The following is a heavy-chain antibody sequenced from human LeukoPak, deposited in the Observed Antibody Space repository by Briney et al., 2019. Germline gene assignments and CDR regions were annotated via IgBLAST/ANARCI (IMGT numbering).Heavy chain of an antibody. Sequence: GGSLRLSCAASGFTFSSYGMHWVRQAPGKGLEWVAVISYDGSNKYYADSVKGRFTISRDNSKNTLYLQMNSLRAEDTAVYYCARDPEGSVVVPAAIGYFDYWGQGTLVTVSS. V-gene: IGHV3-30*03. D-gene: IGHD2-2*01. J-gene: IGHJ4*02. CDR2: ISYDGSNK. CDR1: GFTFSSYG. CDR3: ARDPEGSVVVPAAIGYFDY.